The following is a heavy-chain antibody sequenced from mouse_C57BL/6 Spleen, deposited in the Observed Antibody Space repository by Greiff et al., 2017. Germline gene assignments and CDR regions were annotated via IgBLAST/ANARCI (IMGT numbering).Heavy chain of an antibody. CDR2: ISDGGSYT. D-gene: IGHD4-1*01. J-gene: IGHJ2*01. V-gene: IGHV5-4*01. CDR3: ARGAGTLGY. Sequence: EVHLVESGGGLVKPGGSLKLSCAASGFTFSSYAMSWVRQTPEKRLEWVATISDGGSYTDYPDNVKGRFTITRDNAKNNLYLQMSPLKSEDTAMYFSARGAGTLGYWGQGTTLTVSS. CDR1: GFTFSSYA.